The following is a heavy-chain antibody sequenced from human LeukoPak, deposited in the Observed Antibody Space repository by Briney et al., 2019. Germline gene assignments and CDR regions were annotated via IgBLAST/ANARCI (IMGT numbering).Heavy chain of an antibody. J-gene: IGHJ4*02. V-gene: IGHV1-18*01. CDR3: ARESLITTFGVVIIPGGVDY. D-gene: IGHD3-3*01. CDR2: INVYNGNTKT. CDR1: GYTFSSYG. Sequence: GASVKVSCKASGYTFSSYGISWVRQAPGQGLEWMGWINVYNGNTKTKYAQKFQGRVTMTTDTSTSTAYMELSSLRSDDTAIYFCARESLITTFGVVIIPGGVDYWGQGTLVTVSS.